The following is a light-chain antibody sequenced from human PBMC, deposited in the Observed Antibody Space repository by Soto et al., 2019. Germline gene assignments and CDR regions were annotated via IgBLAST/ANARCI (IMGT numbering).Light chain of an antibody. Sequence: DIQMTQSPSTLSAYVGDRVTITCRASQSISEWLAWYQQKPGKPPNILIYAASTLASGVPSRFSGSGSGTEFTLTISSLQPEDLVTYYCQQYDTYYSFGQGTKVEIK. CDR3: QQYDTYYS. V-gene: IGKV1-5*03. CDR1: QSISEW. J-gene: IGKJ2*03. CDR2: AAS.